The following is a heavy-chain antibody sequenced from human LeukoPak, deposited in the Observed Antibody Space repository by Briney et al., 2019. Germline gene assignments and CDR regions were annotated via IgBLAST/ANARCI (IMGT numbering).Heavy chain of an antibody. Sequence: ASVKVSCKVSGHSLTQLSMHWVRQGSGRGLEWMGGFDPVDGETIYAQKFQGRVTMTEDTSTDTAYMELSSLGSDDTAVYYCAILLEDFAFSTGSAKDYWGQEPWSPSPQ. CDR2: FDPVDGET. CDR3: AILLEDFAFSTGSAKDY. D-gene: IGHD3-3*01. CDR1: GHSLTQLS. V-gene: IGHV1-24*01. J-gene: IGHJ4*01.